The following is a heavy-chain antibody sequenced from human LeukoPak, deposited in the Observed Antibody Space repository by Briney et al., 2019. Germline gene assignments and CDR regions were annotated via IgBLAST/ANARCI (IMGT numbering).Heavy chain of an antibody. CDR1: GYTFPRYG. CDR3: ARTSRYCSGGSCFGY. CDR2: ISAYNGNT. J-gene: IGHJ4*02. V-gene: IGHV1-18*01. Sequence: ASVKVSCKPSGYTFPRYGITWVRQAPGQGLEWMGWISAYNGNTNYAQKLQGRVTITTDTPTSTAYMELRSLRSDDTAVYYCARTSRYCSGGSCFGYWGQGTLVAVSS. D-gene: IGHD2-15*01.